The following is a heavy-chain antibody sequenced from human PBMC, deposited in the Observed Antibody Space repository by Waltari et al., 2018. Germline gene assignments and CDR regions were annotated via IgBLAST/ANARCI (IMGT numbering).Heavy chain of an antibody. CDR2: ISYDGSNK. CDR3: AKDAQSGSYYRPISGTFQR. V-gene: IGHV3-30*18. Sequence: QVQLVESGGGVVQPGRSLRLSCAASGFAFSSYGMHWVRQAPDTGLEWVAVISYDGSNKDYADSVKGRFTISRDNSKNTLYLQMDSLRAEDTAVYYCAKDAQSGSYYRPISGTFQRWGQGTLVSVSS. J-gene: IGHJ1*01. D-gene: IGHD1-26*01. CDR1: GFAFSSYG.